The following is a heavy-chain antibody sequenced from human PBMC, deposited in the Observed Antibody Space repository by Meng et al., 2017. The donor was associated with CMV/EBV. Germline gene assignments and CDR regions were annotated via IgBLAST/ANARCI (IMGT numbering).Heavy chain of an antibody. D-gene: IGHD3-3*01. CDR1: GGTFSSYA. V-gene: IGHV1-69*10. CDR2: NIPILGRA. CDR3: ARRLSTYDFWSGYSSRGMDV. Sequence: SVKVSCKASGGTFSSYAISGVRQAPGQGREWMGGNIPILGRANYAQKFQGRVTITADKSTSTAYMELSSLRSEDTAVYYCARRLSTYDFWSGYSSRGMDVWGQGTTVTVSS. J-gene: IGHJ6*02.